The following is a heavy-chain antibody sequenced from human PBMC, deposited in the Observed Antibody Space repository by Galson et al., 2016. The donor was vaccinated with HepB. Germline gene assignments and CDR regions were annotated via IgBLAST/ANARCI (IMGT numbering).Heavy chain of an antibody. J-gene: IGHJ4*02. CDR2: IKPDGSEQ. CDR3: ARALHSGLDY. V-gene: IGHV3-7*03. Sequence: ASGFTSSTSWMTWVRQAPGEGLEWVANIKPDGSEQYYVDSVKGRFTISRDNAKNSLYLQMNSLRAEDTAVYYCARALHSGLDYWGQGTLVTVSS. CDR1: GFTSSTSW. D-gene: IGHD1-26*01.